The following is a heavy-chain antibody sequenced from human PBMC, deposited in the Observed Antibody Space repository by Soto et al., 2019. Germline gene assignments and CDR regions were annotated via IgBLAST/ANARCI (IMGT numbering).Heavy chain of an antibody. J-gene: IGHJ4*02. D-gene: IGHD4-17*01. V-gene: IGHV1-2*02. Sequence: QVQLVQSGAEVKKPGASVKVSCKTSGYTFAAYYIHWIRQAPGQGLEWMGWINPTRGGTVYAQNFQDRVTMTRDTSISTAYMELRRLNSDATAVYYCARDPDYGDYWGYFFDSWGQGTPVTVSS. CDR2: INPTRGGT. CDR1: GYTFAAYY. CDR3: ARDPDYGDYWGYFFDS.